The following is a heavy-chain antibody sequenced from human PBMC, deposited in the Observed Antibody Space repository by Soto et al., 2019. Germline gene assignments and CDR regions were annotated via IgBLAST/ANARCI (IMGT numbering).Heavy chain of an antibody. CDR1: GFTFRKFA. J-gene: IGHJ6*02. CDR2: ISRSGGST. Sequence: EVQLVESGGGFVQPGGSLRLSCAASGFTFRKFAMSWVRQALGKGLEGVSGISRSGGSTYYADPVKGRCTISRDNSKNTLYLQIDSLRVGDTATYYCAKHGGEVPYDHVDVWGQGTPVTVSS. CDR3: AKHGGEVPYDHVDV. D-gene: IGHD3-10*01. V-gene: IGHV3-23*04.